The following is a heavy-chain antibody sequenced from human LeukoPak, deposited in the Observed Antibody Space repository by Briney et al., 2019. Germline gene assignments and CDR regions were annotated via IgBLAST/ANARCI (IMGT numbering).Heavy chain of an antibody. D-gene: IGHD2-15*01. Sequence: GGSLRVSCAASGFTFSSHWMSWVRQAPNKGLMWVSHISPDGSDTAYADSVKGRFTISRDNAKNTLYLQMNSLSAEDTAIYYCARAPGGPRPGNWFDPWGQGTLVTVSS. V-gene: IGHV3-74*01. CDR2: ISPDGSDT. CDR3: ARAPGGPRPGNWFDP. J-gene: IGHJ5*02. CDR1: GFTFSSHW.